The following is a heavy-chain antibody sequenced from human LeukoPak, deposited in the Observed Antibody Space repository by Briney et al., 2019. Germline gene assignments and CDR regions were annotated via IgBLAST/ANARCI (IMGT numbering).Heavy chain of an antibody. CDR1: GFTFNSYA. CDR2: VGYNGGST. V-gene: IGHV3-23*01. Sequence: PGGSLRLSCAASGFTFNSYAMNWVRQAPGRGLEWVSTVGYNGGSTYYPDSVKGWFTISRDNSKDILYLQMNSLRAEDTAVYYCARDSSSSWPNWFDPWGQGTLVTVSS. J-gene: IGHJ5*02. CDR3: ARDSSSSWPNWFDP. D-gene: IGHD6-13*01.